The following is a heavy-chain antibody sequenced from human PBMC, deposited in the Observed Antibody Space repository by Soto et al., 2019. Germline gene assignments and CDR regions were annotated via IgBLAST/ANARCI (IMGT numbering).Heavy chain of an antibody. V-gene: IGHV1-69*13. J-gene: IGHJ5*02. Sequence: AVKVSCKASGRTFSTYSINWVRQAPGQGLEWMGGIIPLFGTTNYAQKFKGRVTITADESTSTAYMELSSLRAEDAAVYYCARGATHGSSWYFWFDPWGQGTLVTVSS. CDR1: GRTFSTYS. CDR3: ARGATHGSSWYFWFDP. CDR2: IIPLFGTT. D-gene: IGHD6-13*01.